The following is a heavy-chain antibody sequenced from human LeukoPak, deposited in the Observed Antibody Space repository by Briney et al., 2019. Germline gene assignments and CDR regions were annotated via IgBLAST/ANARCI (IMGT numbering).Heavy chain of an antibody. D-gene: IGHD2-21*02. V-gene: IGHV4-34*01. CDR2: INHSGST. J-gene: IGHJ4*02. CDR1: GGSFSGYY. CDR3: ARHMTADVEFDY. Sequence: PSETLSLACAVYGGSFSGYYWSWIRQPPGKGLEWIGEINHSGSTNYNPSLKSRVTISVDTSKNQFSLKLSSVTAADTAVYYCARHMTADVEFDYWGQGTLVTVSS.